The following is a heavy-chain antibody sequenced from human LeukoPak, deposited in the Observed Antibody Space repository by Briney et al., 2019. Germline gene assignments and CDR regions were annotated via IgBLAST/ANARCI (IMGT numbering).Heavy chain of an antibody. CDR1: GFTFSTYA. D-gene: IGHD5-12*01. V-gene: IGHV3-30-3*01. Sequence: PGGSLRLSCAASGFTFSTYAMHWVRQTPGKGLEWVAVVSFDGTSKYYADSVKGRLTISRDNSKNTLYLQMNNVRTEDTAVYSCARRGAWLRLDAFDLWGQGTVVTVSS. J-gene: IGHJ3*01. CDR3: ARRGAWLRLDAFDL. CDR2: VSFDGTSK.